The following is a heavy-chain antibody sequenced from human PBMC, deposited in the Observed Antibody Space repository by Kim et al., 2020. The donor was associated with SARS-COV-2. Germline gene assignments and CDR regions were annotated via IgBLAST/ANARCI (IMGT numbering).Heavy chain of an antibody. V-gene: IGHV4-31*02. J-gene: IGHJ4*02. D-gene: IGHD2-2*01. CDR3: ARSGKVPAAMWFDY. Sequence: PSLTSRVTISVDTSKNQFSLKLSSVTAAATAVYYCARSGKVPAAMWFDYWGQGTLVTVSS.